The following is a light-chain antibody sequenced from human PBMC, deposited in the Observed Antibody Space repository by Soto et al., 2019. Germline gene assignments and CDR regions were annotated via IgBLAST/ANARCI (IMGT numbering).Light chain of an antibody. V-gene: IGKV2-24*01. Sequence: DIVMTQTPLSSPVTLGQPASISCRSSQSLVHVDGKTYLSWLQQRPGQPPRLLIYEISNRFSGVPDRFGGSGAGTDFTLRISRVEAEDVGVYYCMQATQFPLSFGGGTRVEIK. CDR1: QSLVHVDGKTY. CDR3: MQATQFPLS. J-gene: IGKJ4*01. CDR2: EIS.